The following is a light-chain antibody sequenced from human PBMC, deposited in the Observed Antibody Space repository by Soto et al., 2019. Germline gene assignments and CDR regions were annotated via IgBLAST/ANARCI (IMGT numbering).Light chain of an antibody. Sequence: DIQMTQSPLTLSASVGARVPITCRASQSIGSRLAWYQQKPGKAPKLLIYDASRLESGVPSRFSGSGSGTVFILIISNLQPDDFASYYCQQYNSYSPLTFGGGDQGGYQ. CDR1: QSIGSR. V-gene: IGKV1-5*01. CDR3: QQYNSYSPLT. CDR2: DAS. J-gene: IGKJ4*01.